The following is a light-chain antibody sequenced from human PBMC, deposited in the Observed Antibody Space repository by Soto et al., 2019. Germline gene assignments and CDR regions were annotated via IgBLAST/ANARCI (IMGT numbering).Light chain of an antibody. CDR2: DEN. CDR1: SSNIGKNY. Sequence: QSVLTQPPSVSAAPGQKVTISCSGGSSNIGKNYVSWYQQLPGPAPKLLIYDENKRPSGIPDRFSGSKSGTSATLGITGLQTGDEADYYCGTWDSTLSVWLFGGGTKLTVL. CDR3: GTWDSTLSVWL. V-gene: IGLV1-51*01. J-gene: IGLJ3*02.